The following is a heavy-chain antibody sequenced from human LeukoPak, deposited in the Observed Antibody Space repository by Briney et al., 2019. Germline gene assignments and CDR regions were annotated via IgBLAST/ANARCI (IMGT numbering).Heavy chain of an antibody. D-gene: IGHD6-19*01. CDR3: ARGYSSDWYAPDY. V-gene: IGHV4-61*01. J-gene: IGHJ4*02. Sequence: PSETLSLTCTVSSGSVSSGSYYWNWIRQPPGKGLEWIGYIYYSGSTNYNPSLKSRVTISVDTSKNQFSLRLSPVTAADTAVYYCARGYSSDWYAPDYWGQGTLVTVSS. CDR1: SGSVSSGSYY. CDR2: IYYSGST.